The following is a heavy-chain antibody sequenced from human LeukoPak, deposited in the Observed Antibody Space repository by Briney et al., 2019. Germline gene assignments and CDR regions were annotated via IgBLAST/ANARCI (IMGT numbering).Heavy chain of an antibody. V-gene: IGHV4-39*01. D-gene: IGHD6-19*01. Sequence: SETLSLTCTVSGGSISSSSYYWGWIRQPPGKGLEWIGSIYYSGSTYYNPSLKSRVTISVDTSKNQFSLKLSSVTAADTAVYYCARGGDSSGWYYYYMDVWGKGTTVTVSS. CDR1: GGSISSSSYY. CDR2: IYYSGST. CDR3: ARGGDSSGWYYYYMDV. J-gene: IGHJ6*03.